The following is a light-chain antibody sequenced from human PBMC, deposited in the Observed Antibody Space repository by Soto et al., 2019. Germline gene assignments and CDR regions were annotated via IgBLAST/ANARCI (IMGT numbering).Light chain of an antibody. Sequence: QSALTQPASVSGSPGQSITISCTGTSSDVGGYNYVSWYQQHPGKAPKLMIYDVSNRPSGVSYRFSGSKSGNTASLSISGLQAEDEADYHCSSYTRSSTSYVFGTGTKLTVL. CDR1: SSDVGGYNY. V-gene: IGLV2-14*01. CDR3: SSYTRSSTSYV. J-gene: IGLJ1*01. CDR2: DVS.